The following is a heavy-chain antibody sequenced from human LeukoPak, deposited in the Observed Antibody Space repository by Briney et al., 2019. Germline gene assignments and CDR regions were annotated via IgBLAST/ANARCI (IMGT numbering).Heavy chain of an antibody. CDR2: ISYDGSNK. CDR1: GFTFSSYG. V-gene: IGHV3-30*03. Sequence: TGGSLRLSCAASGFTFSSYGMHWVRQAPGKGLEWVAVISYDGSNKYYADSVKGRFTISRDNSKNTLYLQMNSLRAEDTAVYYCARGALWFHPGGSDFDPWGQGTLVTVSS. J-gene: IGHJ5*02. D-gene: IGHD3-10*01. CDR3: ARGALWFHPGGSDFDP.